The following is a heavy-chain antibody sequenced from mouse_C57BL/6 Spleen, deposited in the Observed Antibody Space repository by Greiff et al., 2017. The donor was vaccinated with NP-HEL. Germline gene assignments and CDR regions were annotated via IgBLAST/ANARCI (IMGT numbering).Heavy chain of an antibody. CDR2: IDPSDSYT. CDR1: GYTFTSYW. CDR3: ARWRPYYFDY. J-gene: IGHJ2*01. Sequence: QVQLQQPGAELVKPGASVKLSCKASGYTFTSYWMQWVKQRPGQGLEWIGEIDPSDSYTNYNQKFKGKATLTVDTSSSTAYMQLSSLTSEDSAVYYCARWRPYYFDYWGKGTTLTVSS. V-gene: IGHV1-50*01.